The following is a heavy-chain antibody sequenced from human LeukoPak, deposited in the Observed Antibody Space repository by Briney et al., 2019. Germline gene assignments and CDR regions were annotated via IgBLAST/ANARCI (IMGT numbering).Heavy chain of an antibody. J-gene: IGHJ3*02. V-gene: IGHV3-74*01. D-gene: IGHD1-26*01. CDR3: ARVIGWDEPFDI. CDR2: INTDGSST. Sequence: PGGSLRLSCSASGFTLSNYWMHWVRQAPGKGLVWVSRINTDGSSTNYAGSVKGRFTVSRDNAKNTLYLQMNSLRGEDTAVYYCARVIGWDEPFDIWGQGTMVTVSS. CDR1: GFTLSNYW.